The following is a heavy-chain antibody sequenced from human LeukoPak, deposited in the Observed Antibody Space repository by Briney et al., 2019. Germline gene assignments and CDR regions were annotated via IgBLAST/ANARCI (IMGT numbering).Heavy chain of an antibody. Sequence: GGTLRLSCAASGFTFSSYGMSWVRQAPGKGLEWVSAISGSGGSTYYADSVKGRFTISRDNSKNTLYLRMNSLRAEDTAVYYCAKREVDYYGSGSYLPGFDYWGQGTLVTVSS. CDR3: AKREVDYYGSGSYLPGFDY. J-gene: IGHJ4*02. CDR1: GFTFSSYG. V-gene: IGHV3-23*01. CDR2: ISGSGGST. D-gene: IGHD3-10*01.